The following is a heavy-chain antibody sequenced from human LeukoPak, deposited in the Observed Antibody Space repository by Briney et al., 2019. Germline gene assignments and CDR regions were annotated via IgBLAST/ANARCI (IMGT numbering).Heavy chain of an antibody. CDR3: ARGNWNVD. J-gene: IGHJ4*02. Sequence: ASVKVSCKASRYTFTSYDINWVREAAGQGLEWMGWMNPNTGRTGFAQKFQGRLTMTRDTSINTAYMELISLRSDDTAVYYCARGNWNVDWGQGTLVTVSS. V-gene: IGHV1-8*01. CDR1: RYTFTSYD. D-gene: IGHD1-1*01. CDR2: MNPNTGRT.